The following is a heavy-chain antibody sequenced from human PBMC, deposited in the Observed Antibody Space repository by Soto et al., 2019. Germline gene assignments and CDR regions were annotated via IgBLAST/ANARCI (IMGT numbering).Heavy chain of an antibody. CDR1: GFSLSNARMG. CDR2: IFSNDEK. Sequence: SGPTLVNPTETRTLTCTVSGFSLSNARMGVSWIRQPPGKALEWLAHIFSNDEKSYSTSLTRRLTISKATSKSQVVLTMTNKDPVDTATYSCARTVSPPPTEYYYYYYGMDVWGQGTTVTVSS. V-gene: IGHV2-26*01. J-gene: IGHJ6*02. CDR3: ARTVSPPPTEYYYYYYGMDV.